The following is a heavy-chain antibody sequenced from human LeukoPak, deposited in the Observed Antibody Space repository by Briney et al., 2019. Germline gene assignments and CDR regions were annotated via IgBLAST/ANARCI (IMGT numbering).Heavy chain of an antibody. J-gene: IGHJ4*02. V-gene: IGHV3-23*01. CDR1: GFTFSSYT. CDR2: ITTSDGNT. D-gene: IGHD7-27*01. Sequence: GGSLRLSCAASGFTFSSYTMSWVRQAPGKGPEWVSTITTSDGNTYYADSVKGRFTVSRDNSKNTLFLQMNSLRAEDTAVYYCAKDGGLWVSAHWGDSWGRGTLVTVSS. CDR3: AKDGGLWVSAHWGDS.